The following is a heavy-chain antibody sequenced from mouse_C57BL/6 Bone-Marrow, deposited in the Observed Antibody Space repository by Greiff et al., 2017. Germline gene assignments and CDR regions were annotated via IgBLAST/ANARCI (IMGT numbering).Heavy chain of an antibody. Sequence: EVKLQESGAELVRPGASVKLSCTASGFNIKDDYMHWVKQRPEQGLEWIGWIDPENGDTEYASKFQGKATITADTSSNTAYLQLSSLTSEDTAVYYCTSYYNGSSPYYFDYWGQGTTLTVSS. D-gene: IGHD1-1*01. CDR1: GFNIKDDY. J-gene: IGHJ2*01. CDR2: IDPENGDT. CDR3: TSYYNGSSPYYFDY. V-gene: IGHV14-4*01.